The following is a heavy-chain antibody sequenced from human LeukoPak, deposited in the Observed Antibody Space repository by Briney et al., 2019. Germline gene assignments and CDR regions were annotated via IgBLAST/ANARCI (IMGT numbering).Heavy chain of an antibody. J-gene: IGHJ4*02. CDR2: ISWNSGSI. Sequence: GGSLRLSCAASGFTFSSYSMSWVRQAPGKGLEWVSGISWNSGSIGYADSVKGRFTISRDNAKNSLYLQMNSLRAEDTALYYCAKVSGDYDSSGYFDYWGQGTLVTVSS. D-gene: IGHD3-22*01. CDR1: GFTFSSYS. V-gene: IGHV3-9*01. CDR3: AKVSGDYDSSGYFDY.